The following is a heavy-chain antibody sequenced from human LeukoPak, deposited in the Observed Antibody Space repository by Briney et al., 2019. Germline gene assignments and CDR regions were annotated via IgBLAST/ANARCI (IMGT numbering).Heavy chain of an antibody. J-gene: IGHJ4*02. CDR3: VKDRDSGYDSLDY. D-gene: IGHD5-12*01. CDR1: GITFSSYA. CDR2: ISSNGGKT. V-gene: IGHV3-64D*06. Sequence: GGSLRLSCSASGITFSSYAMHWVRQAPGKGLEHVSAISSNGGKTYYADSVKGRFTISRDNSKSTLYLQMTSLRAEDTAVYHCVKDRDSGYDSLDYWGQGTLVTVSS.